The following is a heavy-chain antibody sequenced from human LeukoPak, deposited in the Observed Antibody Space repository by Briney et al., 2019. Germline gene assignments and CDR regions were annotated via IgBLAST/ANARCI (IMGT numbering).Heavy chain of an antibody. D-gene: IGHD3-10*01. Sequence: PGGSLRLSCAASGFTFSNAWMSWVRQAPGKGLEWVSIIYSGGRTYYADSVKGRFTISRDNSKNTLYLQMNTLRAEDTAVYYCARDLTVGGFGELGYWGQGTLVTVSA. CDR1: GFTFSNAW. CDR2: IYSGGRT. J-gene: IGHJ4*02. CDR3: ARDLTVGGFGELGY. V-gene: IGHV3-53*01.